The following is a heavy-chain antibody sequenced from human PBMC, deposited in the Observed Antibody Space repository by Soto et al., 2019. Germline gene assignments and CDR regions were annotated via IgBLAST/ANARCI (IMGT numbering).Heavy chain of an antibody. V-gene: IGHV3-33*01. D-gene: IGHD3-3*01. CDR2: IWYDGSNK. CDR1: GFTFSSYG. Sequence: GGSLRLSCAASGFTFSSYGMHWVRQAPGKGLEWVAVIWYDGSNKYYADSVKGRFTISRDNSKNTLYLQMNSLRAEDTAVYYCAREFLCQEETRFSARLSYYYYGMDVWGPGTTVTVSS. J-gene: IGHJ6*02. CDR3: AREFLCQEETRFSARLSYYYYGMDV.